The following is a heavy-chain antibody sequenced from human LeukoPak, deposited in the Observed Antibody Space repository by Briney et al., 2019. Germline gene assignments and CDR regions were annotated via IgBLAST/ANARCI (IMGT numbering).Heavy chain of an antibody. CDR2: IKQDGSEK. V-gene: IGHV3-7*01. Sequence: PGGSLRLSCAASGFTFSSYWMSWVRQAPGKGLEWVANIKQDGSEKYYVDSVKGRFTISRDNAKNSLYLQMNSLRAEDTAVYYCARDLWFGELLHWWFDPWGQGTLVTVSS. D-gene: IGHD3-10*01. CDR3: ARDLWFGELLHWWFDP. J-gene: IGHJ5*02. CDR1: GFTFSSYW.